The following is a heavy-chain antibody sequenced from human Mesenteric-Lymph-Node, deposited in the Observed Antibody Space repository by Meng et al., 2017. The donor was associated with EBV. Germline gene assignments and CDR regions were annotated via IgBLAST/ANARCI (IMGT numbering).Heavy chain of an antibody. CDR3: AHKRITMFQGALDF. J-gene: IGHJ4*02. V-gene: IGHV2-5*02. CDR1: GFSLSTSEMA. D-gene: IGHD3-10*01. Sequence: HITLKESGPTLVKPAQTLTLTCTFSGFSLSTSEMAVTWIRQPPGKALEWLAVIYWDDDKRYSPSLKNRLTLTKVTSKNQVVLTLTNVDPVDTATYYCAHKRITMFQGALDFWGPGTLVTVSS. CDR2: IYWDDDK.